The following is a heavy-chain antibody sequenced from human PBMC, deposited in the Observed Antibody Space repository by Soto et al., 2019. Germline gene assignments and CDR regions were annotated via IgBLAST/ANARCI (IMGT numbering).Heavy chain of an antibody. CDR2: IIPIFGTA. CDR3: AREEAYCSGGSCYRAATNWFDP. V-gene: IGHV1-69*13. D-gene: IGHD2-15*01. CDR1: GGTFSSYA. J-gene: IGHJ5*02. Sequence: SVKVSCKASGGTFSSYAISWVRQAPGQGLEWMGGIIPIFGTANYAQKFQGRVTITADESTSTAYMELSSLRSEDTAVYYRAREEAYCSGGSCYRAATNWFDPWGQGTLVTVSS.